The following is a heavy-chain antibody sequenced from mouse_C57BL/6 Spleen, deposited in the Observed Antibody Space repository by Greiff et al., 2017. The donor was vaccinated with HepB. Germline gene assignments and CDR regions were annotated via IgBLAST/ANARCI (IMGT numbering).Heavy chain of an antibody. CDR3: ARPRYYDYDLYYFDY. CDR1: GYTFTSYN. J-gene: IGHJ2*01. CDR2: IYPGNGDT. Sequence: QVQLQQSGAELVRPGASVKMSCKASGYTFTSYNMHWVKQTPRQGLEWIGAIYPGNGDTSYNQKFKGKATLTVDKSSSTAYMQLSSLTSEDSAVYFCARPRYYDYDLYYFDYWGQGTTLTVSS. V-gene: IGHV1-12*01. D-gene: IGHD2-4*01.